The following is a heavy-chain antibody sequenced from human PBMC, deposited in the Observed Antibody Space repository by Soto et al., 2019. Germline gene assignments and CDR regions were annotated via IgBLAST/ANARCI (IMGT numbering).Heavy chain of an antibody. CDR1: GYSFTSYW. V-gene: IGHV5-51*01. CDR3: ARPHYDSSGSTVTDY. D-gene: IGHD3-22*01. Sequence: PGESLKISCKGSGYSFTSYWIGWVRQMPGKGLEWMGIIYPGDSDTRYSPSFQGQVTISADKSISTAYLQWSSLRASDTAMYYCARPHYDSSGSTVTDYWGQGTLVTVSS. J-gene: IGHJ4*02. CDR2: IYPGDSDT.